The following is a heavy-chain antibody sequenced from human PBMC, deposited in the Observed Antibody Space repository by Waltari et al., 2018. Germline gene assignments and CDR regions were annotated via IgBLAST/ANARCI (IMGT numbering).Heavy chain of an antibody. CDR3: VRHARTTSGGKHFDH. D-gene: IGHD2-15*01. Sequence: QLQLQESGPGLVKASETLSLTCTVSGDSISSSSYYWGWVRQPPGKGLEWIGNMYYSGSTYSYPSLKGRVTISGDTSKSQFSLKLSSVTAADTSMYYCVRHARTTSGGKHFDHWGQGMLVTVSP. J-gene: IGHJ4*02. CDR1: GDSISSSSYY. V-gene: IGHV4-39*01. CDR2: MYYSGST.